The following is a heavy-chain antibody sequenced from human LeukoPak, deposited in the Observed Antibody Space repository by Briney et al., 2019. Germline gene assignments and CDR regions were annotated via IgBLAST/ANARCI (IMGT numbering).Heavy chain of an antibody. Sequence: PGGSLRLSCAASGLTVSGIFMTWVRQAPGKGLECVSVIYATGKTYHADSVRGRFTISRDNSKNTLDLQMNNLRAEDTAVYYCARFKGLSSDWYGWIDSWGQGNTVTVSS. CDR1: GLTVSGIF. V-gene: IGHV3-53*01. CDR3: ARFKGLSSDWYGWIDS. J-gene: IGHJ4*02. D-gene: IGHD6-19*01. CDR2: IYATGKT.